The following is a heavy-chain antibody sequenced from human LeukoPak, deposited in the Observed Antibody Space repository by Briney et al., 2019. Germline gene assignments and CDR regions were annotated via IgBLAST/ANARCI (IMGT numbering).Heavy chain of an antibody. CDR3: ARESSSGWYKGDWFDP. CDR2: ISSSSSYI. CDR1: GFTFSSYS. V-gene: IGHV3-21*01. Sequence: GGSLRLSCAASGFTFSSYSMNWVRQAPGKGLEWVSSISSSSSYIYYADSVKGRFTISRDNAKNSLYLQMNSLRAEDTAVYYCARESSSGWYKGDWFDPWGQGTLATDSS. J-gene: IGHJ5*02. D-gene: IGHD6-19*01.